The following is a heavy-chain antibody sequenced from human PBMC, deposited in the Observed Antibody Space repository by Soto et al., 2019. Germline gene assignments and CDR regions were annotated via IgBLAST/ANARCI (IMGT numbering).Heavy chain of an antibody. CDR2: IWSDGSNK. V-gene: IGHV3-33*01. J-gene: IGHJ3*02. CDR3: AGDRGAAAFDI. CDR1: GFAFSSYG. Sequence: GGSLGLSCVASGFAFSSYGMHGVRQAPGKGLEWVAVIWSDGSNKLYADSVKGRFTISRDNFRTTLYLQMNSLRVEDTAIYYCAGDRGAAAFDIWGQGTMVTVSS. D-gene: IGHD3-10*01.